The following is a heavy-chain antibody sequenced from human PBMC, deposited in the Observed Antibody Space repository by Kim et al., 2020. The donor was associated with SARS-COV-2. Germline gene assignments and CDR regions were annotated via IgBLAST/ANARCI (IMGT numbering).Heavy chain of an antibody. CDR3: ARGNIAGIAAAGIGNWFDP. Sequence: GRFTISRDNSKNTLYLQMNSLRAEDTAVYYFARGNIAGIAAAGIGNWFDPWGQGTLVTVSS. J-gene: IGHJ5*02. V-gene: IGHV3-30*07. D-gene: IGHD6-13*01.